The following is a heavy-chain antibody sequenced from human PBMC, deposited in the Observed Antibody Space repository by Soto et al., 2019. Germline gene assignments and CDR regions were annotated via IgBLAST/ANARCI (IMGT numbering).Heavy chain of an antibody. CDR2: IKQDGSDK. CDR3: ATSAAAPVNY. CDR1: GFTFSSYW. J-gene: IGHJ4*02. D-gene: IGHD6-13*01. V-gene: IGHV3-7*01. Sequence: EVHLVESGGGLVQPGGSLRLSCAASGFTFSSYWMSWVRQAPGKGLEWVANIKQDGSDKYYVDSVKGRFTISRDNAKNSLYLQLNSLRAEDTAVYYCATSAAAPVNYWGQGTLVNVSS.